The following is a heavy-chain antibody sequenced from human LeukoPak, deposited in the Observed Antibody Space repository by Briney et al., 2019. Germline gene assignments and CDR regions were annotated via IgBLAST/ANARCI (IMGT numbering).Heavy chain of an antibody. D-gene: IGHD6-6*01. CDR1: GFTFDDCA. V-gene: IGHV3-9*01. Sequence: PGGSLRLSCAASGFTFDDCAMHWVRQAPGKGLEWVSGISWNSGSIGYADSVKGRFTISRDNAKNSLYLQMNSLRAEDTALYYCAKDLGYSSSSVGDAFDIWGQGTMVTVSS. CDR2: ISWNSGSI. J-gene: IGHJ3*02. CDR3: AKDLGYSSSSVGDAFDI.